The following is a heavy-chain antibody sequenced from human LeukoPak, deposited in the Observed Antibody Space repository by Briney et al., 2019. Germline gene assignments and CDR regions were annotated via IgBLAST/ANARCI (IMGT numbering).Heavy chain of an antibody. D-gene: IGHD2-21*01. CDR2: ISSGNNYI. J-gene: IGHJ4*02. CDR3: VADAYSISWLPFDY. CDR1: GFTFSSYN. Sequence: GGSLRLSCAASGFTFSSYNMNWVRQAPGKGLEWVSSISSGNNYIYYADSVKGRFTISRDNAKKSLFLQMNSLRAEDTAVYYCVADAYSISWLPFDYWGQGTLVTVSS. V-gene: IGHV3-21*01.